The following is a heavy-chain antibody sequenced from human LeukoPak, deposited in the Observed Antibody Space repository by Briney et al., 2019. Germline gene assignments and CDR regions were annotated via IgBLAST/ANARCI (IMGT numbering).Heavy chain of an antibody. V-gene: IGHV3-23*01. Sequence: GGSLRLSCAASGFTFSSYAMSWVRQAPGKRLEWVSTTSESGGSTYYADSVKGRFTISRDNSKNTLYLQMNSLRAEDTAVYYCARSPRDSSGSYYSAFDMWGQGTMVTVSA. CDR2: TSESGGST. J-gene: IGHJ3*02. D-gene: IGHD3-22*01. CDR3: ARSPRDSSGSYYSAFDM. CDR1: GFTFSSYA.